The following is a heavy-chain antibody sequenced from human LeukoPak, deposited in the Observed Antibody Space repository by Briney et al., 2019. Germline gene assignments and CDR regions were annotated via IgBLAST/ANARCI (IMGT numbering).Heavy chain of an antibody. J-gene: IGHJ6*03. CDR2: INPNSGGT. Sequence: GSSVKVSCKASGGTFSSYAISWVRQAPGQGLEWMGWINPNSGGTNYAQKFQGRVTMTRDTSISTAYMELSRLRSDDTAVYYCARGVAAAGKDPSHYDYMDVWGKGTTVTVSS. V-gene: IGHV1-2*02. CDR3: ARGVAAAGKDPSHYDYMDV. D-gene: IGHD6-13*01. CDR1: GGTFSSYA.